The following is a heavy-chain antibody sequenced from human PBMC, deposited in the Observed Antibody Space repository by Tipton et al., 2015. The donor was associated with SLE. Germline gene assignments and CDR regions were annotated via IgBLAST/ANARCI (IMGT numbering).Heavy chain of an antibody. Sequence: TLSLTCAVYGGSFSGYYWNWIRQPPGKGLEWIGEINHSGSTNYNPSLKSRVTISVDTSKNQFSLKLSSVTAADTAVYYCARGPPFDYWGQGTLVTVSS. J-gene: IGHJ4*02. CDR3: ARGPPFDY. CDR1: GGSFSGYY. V-gene: IGHV4-34*01. CDR2: INHSGST.